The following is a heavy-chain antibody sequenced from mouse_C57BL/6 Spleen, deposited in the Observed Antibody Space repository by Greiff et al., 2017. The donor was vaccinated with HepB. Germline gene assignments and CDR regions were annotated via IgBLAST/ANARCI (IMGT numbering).Heavy chain of an antibody. Sequence: QVQLQQSGPELVKPGASVKISCKASGYAFSSSWMNWVKQRPGKGLEWIVRIYPGDGDTNYNGKFKGKATLTADTSSNTAYLQLSSLTSEDTAVYYCTGYDGYYEFAYWGQGTLVTVSA. CDR3: TGYDGYYEFAY. CDR1: GYAFSSSW. V-gene: IGHV1-82*01. J-gene: IGHJ3*01. CDR2: IYPGDGDT. D-gene: IGHD2-3*01.